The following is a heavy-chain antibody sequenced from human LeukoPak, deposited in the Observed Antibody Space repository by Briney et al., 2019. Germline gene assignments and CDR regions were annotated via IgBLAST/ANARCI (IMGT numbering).Heavy chain of an antibody. V-gene: IGHV3-23*01. CDR3: AKGTVGYYYGMDV. CDR1: GFTFSSYA. J-gene: IGHJ6*02. CDR2: ISGSGGST. Sequence: GGSLRLSCAASGFTFSSYAMSWVRQAPGKGLEWVSVISGSGGSTYYADSVKGRFTISRDNSKNTLYLQMNSLRAEDTAVYYCAKGTVGYYYGMDVWGQGTTVTVSS.